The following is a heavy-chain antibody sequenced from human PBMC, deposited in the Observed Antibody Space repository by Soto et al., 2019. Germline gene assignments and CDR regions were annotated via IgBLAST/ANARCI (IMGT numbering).Heavy chain of an antibody. CDR3: ARQRDGYNYRYFDY. CDR1: GGSISSGGYY. J-gene: IGHJ4*02. D-gene: IGHD5-12*01. Sequence: QVQLQESGPGLVKPSQTLSLTCTVSGGSISSGGYYWSWIRQHPGKGLEWIGYIYDSGSTYYNPSLKRRVTISVDTSKNPFSLKLSSVTAADTAVYYCARQRDGYNYRYFDYWGQGTLVTVSS. V-gene: IGHV4-31*03. CDR2: IYDSGST.